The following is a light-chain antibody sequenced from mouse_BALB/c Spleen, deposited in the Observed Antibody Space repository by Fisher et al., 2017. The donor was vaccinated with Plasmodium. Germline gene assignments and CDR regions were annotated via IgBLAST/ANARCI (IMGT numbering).Light chain of an antibody. CDR1: HSLLHSNGNTY. J-gene: IGKJ5*01. CDR3: FQSSYIPLT. Sequence: DIVLTQSTLSLPVSLGDQASISCRSSHSLLHSNGNTYLHWYLQKPGQSPKLLIYKVSNRFSGVPDRFSGSGSGTVFTLKISRVEAEDLGLYFCFQSSYIPLTFGAGTKLELK. CDR2: KVS. V-gene: IGKV1-110*01.